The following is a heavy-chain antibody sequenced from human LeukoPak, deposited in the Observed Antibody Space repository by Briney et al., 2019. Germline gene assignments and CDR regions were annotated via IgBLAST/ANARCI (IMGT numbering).Heavy chain of an antibody. CDR1: GYTLTELS. V-gene: IGHV1-24*01. CDR3: ATDYYDTRGYYYRHWGAFDV. J-gene: IGHJ3*01. D-gene: IGHD3-22*01. Sequence: ASVKVSCKVSGYTLTELSMHWVRQAPGKGLEWMGGFDLEDGETIYAQKFQGRVTMTEDTPTDTAYVERSSLRSEDTAVYYCATDYYDTRGYYYRHWGAFDVWGQGTMVTVSS. CDR2: FDLEDGET.